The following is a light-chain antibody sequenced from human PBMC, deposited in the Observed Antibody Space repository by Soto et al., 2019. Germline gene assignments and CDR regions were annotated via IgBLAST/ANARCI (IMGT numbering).Light chain of an antibody. CDR3: HQYDSWT. V-gene: IGKV3-20*01. J-gene: IGKJ1*01. CDR1: QSFRGL. Sequence: EILLTQSPAPLSLSPGERAHLPGRASQSFRGLLAWYQQKPGQAPRLLIYGASSRATGIPDRFSGSGSGTDFTLTISRLEPEDFAVYYCHQYDSWTFGQGTKVDIK. CDR2: GAS.